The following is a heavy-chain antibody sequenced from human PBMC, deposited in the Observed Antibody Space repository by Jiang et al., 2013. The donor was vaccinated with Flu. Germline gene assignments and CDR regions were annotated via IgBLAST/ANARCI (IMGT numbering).Heavy chain of an antibody. CDR2: ISNSGGT. V-gene: IGHV4-59*01. CDR1: GGSISNFY. Sequence: GSGLVKPSETLSLTCSVSGGSISNFYWNWIRQSPGKGLEWIGYISNSGGTNYNTSLKSRVTISVDSSRNQFSLRLTSVTAADTAVYYCARHSRRRTVTTWYYYGLDIWGQGTTVTVS. CDR3: ARHSRRRTVTTWYYYGLDI. D-gene: IGHD4-11*01. J-gene: IGHJ6*02.